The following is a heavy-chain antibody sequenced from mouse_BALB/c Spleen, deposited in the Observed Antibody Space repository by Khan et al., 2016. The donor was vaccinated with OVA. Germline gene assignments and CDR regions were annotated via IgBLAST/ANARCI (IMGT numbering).Heavy chain of an antibody. CDR1: GFTFSSYS. J-gene: IGHJ3*01. CDR3: EDHLTGSFAY. Sequence: VPLLESGGDLVKPGGSLKLSCAASGFTFSSYSMSWVRQTPDKRLEWVASISSGGDYTYYPDSVKGRFTISRDNAKNTLYLQMSDLKAEDTAMYYCEDHLTGSFAYGGQGTLVTVSA. CDR2: ISSGGDYT. D-gene: IGHD4-1*01. V-gene: IGHV5-6*01.